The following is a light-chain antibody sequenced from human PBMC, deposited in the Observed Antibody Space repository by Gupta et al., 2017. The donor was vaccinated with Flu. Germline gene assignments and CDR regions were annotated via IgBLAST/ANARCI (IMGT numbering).Light chain of an antibody. CDR1: QRIGSTY. CDR2: SAS. CDR3: LQYGVSPSYM. J-gene: IGKJ2*01. V-gene: IGKV3-20*01. Sequence: EIVLTQSPGTLALSPGERVTLSCRASQRIGSTYLAWYQQKPDQAPRLLIYSASTRATGVPDRFSGSGSGTDYTLTIDRLEPEDFAVYYCLQYGVSPSYMFGQGTKLEIK.